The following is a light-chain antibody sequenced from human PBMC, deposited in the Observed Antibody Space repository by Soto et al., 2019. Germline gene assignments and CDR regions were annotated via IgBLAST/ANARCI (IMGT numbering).Light chain of an antibody. CDR1: QSISSSY. Sequence: EIALTQSPGTLPLSPGERATLPCRASQSISSSYLAWYQQKPGQAPRLLIYGASSRATGIPDRFSGSGSGTEFTLTISNLQSEDFAVYFCQQYHNWPPITFGQGTRLEIK. CDR3: QQYHNWPPIT. V-gene: IGKV3-20*01. CDR2: GAS. J-gene: IGKJ5*01.